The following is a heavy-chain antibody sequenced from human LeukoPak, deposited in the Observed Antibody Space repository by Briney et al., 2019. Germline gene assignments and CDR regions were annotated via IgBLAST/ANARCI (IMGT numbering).Heavy chain of an antibody. CDR3: AKAPNWKPMHV. J-gene: IGHJ6*03. CDR1: GYSISSGYY. V-gene: IGHV4-38-2*01. Sequence: SATLSLTCAVAGYSISSGYYWGWIRQPPGKGLEWIGSIYHSGSTYYNPSLKSRVTISVDTSKNQFSLKLSSVTAADTAVYYCAKAPNWKPMHVWAKGTTVTVSS. CDR2: IYHSGST. D-gene: IGHD1-20*01.